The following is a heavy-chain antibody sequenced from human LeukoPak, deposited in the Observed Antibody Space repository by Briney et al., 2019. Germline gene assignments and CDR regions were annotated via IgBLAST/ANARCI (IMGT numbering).Heavy chain of an antibody. CDR3: ARERGYSYWSYFDY. J-gene: IGHJ4*02. D-gene: IGHD5-18*01. V-gene: IGHV4-34*01. CDR2: INHSGST. CDR1: GGAFGGYY. Sequence: PSETLSLTCAVYGGAFGGYYWSWIRQPPGKGLEWIGEINHSGSTDYNPSLKSRVTISVDTSKNQFSLKLSSVTAADTAVYYCARERGYSYWSYFDYWGQGTLVTVSS.